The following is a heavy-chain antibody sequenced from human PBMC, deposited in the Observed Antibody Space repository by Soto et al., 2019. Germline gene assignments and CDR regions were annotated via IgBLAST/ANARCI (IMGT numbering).Heavy chain of an antibody. CDR1: GFTFSSYD. D-gene: IGHD3-10*01. CDR2: IGTAGDT. CDR3: ARGGAYYGMDV. Sequence: GGSLRRSCAASGFTFSSYDMHWVRQATGKGLEWVSAIGTAGDTYYPGSVKGRFTISRENAKNSLYLQMNSLRAEDTAVYYCARGGAYYGMDVWGQGTTVTVSS. V-gene: IGHV3-13*01. J-gene: IGHJ6*02.